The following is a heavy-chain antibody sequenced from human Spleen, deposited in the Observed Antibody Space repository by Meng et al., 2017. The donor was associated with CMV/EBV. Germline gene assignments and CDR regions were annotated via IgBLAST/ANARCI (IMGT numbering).Heavy chain of an antibody. J-gene: IGHJ4*02. CDR3: AGGSGWPFFDY. D-gene: IGHD6-25*01. CDR1: GYTFTSHG. CDR2: ISAYNGHT. V-gene: IGHV1-18*01. Sequence: SCKASGYTFTSHGVNWVRQAPGQGLEWMAWISAYNGHTNYAHKSQGRVTVTADTSTSTAYMELRSLRTDDTAVYYCAGGSGWPFFDYWGQGTLVTVSS.